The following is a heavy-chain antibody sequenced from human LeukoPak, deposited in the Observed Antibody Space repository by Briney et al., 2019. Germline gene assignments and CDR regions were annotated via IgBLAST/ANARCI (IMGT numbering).Heavy chain of an antibody. J-gene: IGHJ5*02. CDR3: ARHWRGYGDPFDP. Sequence: GESLKISCKGSGYSFTNYWISWVRQMPGKGLEWMGRIDPSDSYTNYSPSFQGHVTISADKSISTVYLQWSSLKASDTAIYYCARHWRGYGDPFDPWGQGTLVTVSS. D-gene: IGHD4-17*01. V-gene: IGHV5-10-1*01. CDR2: IDPSDSYT. CDR1: GYSFTNYW.